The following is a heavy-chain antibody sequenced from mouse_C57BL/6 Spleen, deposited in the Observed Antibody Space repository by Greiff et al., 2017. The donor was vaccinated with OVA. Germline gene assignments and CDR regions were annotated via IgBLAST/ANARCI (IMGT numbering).Heavy chain of an antibody. J-gene: IGHJ2*01. CDR1: GFSFNTYA. D-gene: IGHD5-1*01. CDR2: IRSKSNNYAT. V-gene: IGHV10-1*01. Sequence: EVQLVESGGGLVQPKGSLKLSCAASGFSFNTYAMNWVRQAPGKGLEWVARIRSKSNNYATYYADSVKDRFTISRDDSESMLYLQMNNLKTEDTAMYYCVRPVPGWGYLDYWGQGTTLTVSS. CDR3: VRPVPGWGYLDY.